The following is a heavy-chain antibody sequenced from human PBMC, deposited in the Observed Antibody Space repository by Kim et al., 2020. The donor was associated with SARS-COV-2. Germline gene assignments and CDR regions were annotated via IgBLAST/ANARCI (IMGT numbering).Heavy chain of an antibody. CDR1: GFTFSNYG. D-gene: IGHD1-1*01. Sequence: GGSLRLSCAASGFTFSNYGMHWVRQAPGKGLEWVAVIWYDGGNKYYAESVKGRFTISRDNSKNTVYLQMNSLRAEDTAVYYCGRDDHNWNHYFDYWGQGTLVTVSS. CDR2: IWYDGGNK. J-gene: IGHJ4*02. V-gene: IGHV3-33*01. CDR3: GRDDHNWNHYFDY.